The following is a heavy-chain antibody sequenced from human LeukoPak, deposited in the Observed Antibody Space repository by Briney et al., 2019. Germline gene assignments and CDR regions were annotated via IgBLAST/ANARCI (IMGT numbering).Heavy chain of an antibody. J-gene: IGHJ4*02. D-gene: IGHD7-27*01. CDR2: VNSNSAVA. Sequence: GASVKVSCKTSGYTFTDYFIHWVRQAPGPGLGWVGRVNSNSAVAESEQKFQGRVNVTRDTSIRTVYMKLFRLTSDDTAIYYCARDLSSTPHWELDYWGQGTLVTVSS. CDR1: GYTFTDYF. V-gene: IGHV1-2*06. CDR3: ARDLSSTPHWELDY.